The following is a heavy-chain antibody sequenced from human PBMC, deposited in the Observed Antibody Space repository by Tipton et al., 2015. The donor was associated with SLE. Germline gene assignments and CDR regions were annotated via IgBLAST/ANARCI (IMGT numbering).Heavy chain of an antibody. V-gene: IGHV4-59*12. D-gene: IGHD2-21*01. J-gene: IGHJ4*02. Sequence: LRLSCSVSGASINTYYWSWIRQPLGKGLEWIGFVYYTGSTTYSPSLKSRVTISLDTSKNQFSLKVISVTAADTAVYYCARGGLIPGYFDSWGQGTLVTVSS. CDR3: ARGGLIPGYFDS. CDR2: VYYTGST. CDR1: GASINTYY.